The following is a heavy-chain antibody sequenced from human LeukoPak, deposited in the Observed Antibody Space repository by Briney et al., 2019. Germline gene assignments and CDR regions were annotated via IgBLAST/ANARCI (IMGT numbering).Heavy chain of an antibody. D-gene: IGHD3-9*01. J-gene: IGHJ6*04. CDR3: ARGSSGVTISSYGMDV. CDR1: GFTFSDHY. V-gene: IGHV3-72*01. Sequence: PGGSLRLSCEASGFTFSDHYMDWVRQAPGKGLEWVGRTKNKANSYTTQYAASVKGRFTISRDDSKNSLYLQMNSLKTEDTAVYYCARGSSGVTISSYGMDVWGKGTTVTVSS. CDR2: TKNKANSYTT.